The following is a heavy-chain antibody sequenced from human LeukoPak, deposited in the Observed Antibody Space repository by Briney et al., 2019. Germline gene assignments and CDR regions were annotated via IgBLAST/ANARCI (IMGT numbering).Heavy chain of an antibody. V-gene: IGHV3-23*01. Sequence: GGSLRLSCAASGFTFSSYGMSWVRQAPGKGREWVSAISGSGGSTYYADSVKGRFTISRDNSKNTLYLQMNSLRAEDTAVYYCAKDSEITFGGVIVIPVYYFDYWGQGTLVTVSS. CDR1: GFTFSSYG. J-gene: IGHJ4*02. CDR3: AKDSEITFGGVIVIPVYYFDY. D-gene: IGHD3-16*02. CDR2: ISGSGGST.